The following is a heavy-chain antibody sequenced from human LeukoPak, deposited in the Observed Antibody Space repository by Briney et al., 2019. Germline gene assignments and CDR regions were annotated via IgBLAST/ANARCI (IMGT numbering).Heavy chain of an antibody. CDR2: IYPGDSDT. J-gene: IGHJ3*02. CDR1: GSIFTSYW. V-gene: IGHV5-51*01. Sequence: GAALKISYEGSGSIFTSYWIGWGRPMPGKGLGWMGIIYPGDSDTRYSPSFQGEVTISAAKSISTAYLQWSSLKASDTAMYYCASRYSSSWGPRDAFDIWGQGTMVTVSP. D-gene: IGHD6-13*01. CDR3: ASRYSSSWGPRDAFDI.